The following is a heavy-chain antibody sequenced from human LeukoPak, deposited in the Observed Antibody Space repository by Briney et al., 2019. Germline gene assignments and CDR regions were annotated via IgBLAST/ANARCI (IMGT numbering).Heavy chain of an antibody. D-gene: IGHD4-17*01. CDR2: IYYSGST. Sequence: SETLSLTCTVSGGSISSYYWSWIRQPPGKGLEWIGYIYYSGSTNYNPSLKSRVTISVDTSKNQFSLKPSSVTAADTAVYYCARLAHDYGDYYYYYYYMDVWGKGTTVTVSS. V-gene: IGHV4-59*01. J-gene: IGHJ6*03. CDR3: ARLAHDYGDYYYYYYYMDV. CDR1: GGSISSYY.